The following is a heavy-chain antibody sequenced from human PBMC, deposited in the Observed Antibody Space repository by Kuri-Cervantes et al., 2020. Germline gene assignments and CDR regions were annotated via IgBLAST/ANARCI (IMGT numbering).Heavy chain of an antibody. D-gene: IGHD3-22*01. CDR3: AKSPLGIVEKQWNRKYYFDY. CDR2: ISGSGGST. Sequence: GESLKISCAASGFTFSSYAMSWVRQAPGKGLEWVSAISGSGGSTYYADSVKGRFTISRDNSKNTLYLQMNSLRAEDTAVYYCAKSPLGIVEKQWNRKYYFDYWGQGTLVTVSS. CDR1: GFTFSSYA. V-gene: IGHV3-23*01. J-gene: IGHJ4*02.